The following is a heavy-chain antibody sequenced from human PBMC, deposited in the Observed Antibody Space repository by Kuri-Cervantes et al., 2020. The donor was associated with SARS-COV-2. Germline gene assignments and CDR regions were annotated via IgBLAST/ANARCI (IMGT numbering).Heavy chain of an antibody. CDR1: GFTFDDYA. J-gene: IGHJ6*02. D-gene: IGHD2-15*01. V-gene: IGHV3-9*01. Sequence: SLKISCAASGFTFDDYAMHWVRQAPGKGLEWVSGISWNSGNIAYADSVKGRFTISRDTAKNSLFLQMNSLRTEDTALYYCAKGYCSGGSCYSMNYYYYGMDVWGQGTTVTVSS. CDR2: ISWNSGNI. CDR3: AKGYCSGGSCYSMNYYYYGMDV.